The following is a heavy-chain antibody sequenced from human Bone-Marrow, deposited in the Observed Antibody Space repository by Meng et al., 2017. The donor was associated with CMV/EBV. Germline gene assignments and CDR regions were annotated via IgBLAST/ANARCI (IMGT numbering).Heavy chain of an antibody. CDR1: GFTFSSYA. V-gene: IGHV3-30-3*01. D-gene: IGHD4-23*01. Sequence: GESLKISCAASGFTFSSYAMHWVRQAPGKGLEWVAVISYDGSNKYYADSVKGRFTISRDNSKNTLYLQMNSLRAEDTAVYYCARRYGGNSYYYGMAVWGQGPTVTGSS. J-gene: IGHJ6*01. CDR2: ISYDGSNK. CDR3: ARRYGGNSYYYGMAV.